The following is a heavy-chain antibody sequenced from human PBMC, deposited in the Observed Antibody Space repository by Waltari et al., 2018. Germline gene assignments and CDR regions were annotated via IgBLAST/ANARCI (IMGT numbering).Heavy chain of an antibody. Sequence: SGFTFNTAWMTWVRRAPGRGLEWVGRIKTRAEGVTVDYAAPLKGRFAVSRDDSQNTVYLEMSGLRTEDSGMYYCATATQTGRLENTDYWGQGTLVTVS. D-gene: IGHD1-1*01. CDR1: GFTFNTAW. CDR2: IKTRAEGVTV. J-gene: IGHJ4*02. CDR3: ATATQTGRLENTDY. V-gene: IGHV3-15*01.